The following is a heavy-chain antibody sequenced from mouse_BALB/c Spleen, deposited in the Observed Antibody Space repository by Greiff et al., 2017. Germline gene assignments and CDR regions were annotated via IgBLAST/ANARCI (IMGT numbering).Heavy chain of an antibody. CDR1: GFNIKDTY. D-gene: IGHD2-4*01. Sequence: EVHLVESGAELVKPGASVKLSCTASGFNIKDTYMHWVKQTPEQGLEWIGRIDPANGNTKYDPKFQGKATITADTSSNTAYLQLSSLTSEDTAVYYGTRRAYDYDLDYWGQGTTLTVSS. V-gene: IGHV14-3*02. CDR2: IDPANGNT. J-gene: IGHJ2*01. CDR3: TRRAYDYDLDY.